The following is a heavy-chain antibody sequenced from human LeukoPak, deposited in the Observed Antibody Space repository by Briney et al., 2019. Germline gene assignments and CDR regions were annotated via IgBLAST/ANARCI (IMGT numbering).Heavy chain of an antibody. J-gene: IGHJ3*02. V-gene: IGHV4-59*08. CDR2: IYYSGST. D-gene: IGHD3-22*01. CDR3: ARHLGYYDSSGYSPGDAFDI. CDR1: GGSISSYY. Sequence: SETLSLTCTVSGGSISSYYWSWIGQPPGKGLEWMGYIYYSGSTNYNPSLKSRVTISVDTSKNQFSLKLSSVTAADTAVYYCARHLGYYDSSGYSPGDAFDIWGQGTMVTVSS.